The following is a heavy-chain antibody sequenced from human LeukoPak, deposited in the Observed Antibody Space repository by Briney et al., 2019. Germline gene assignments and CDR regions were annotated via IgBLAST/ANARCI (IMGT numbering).Heavy chain of an antibody. V-gene: IGHV1-2*02. J-gene: IGHJ4*02. CDR3: ARDQAYKDY. D-gene: IGHD1-14*01. CDR2: IDPNSGDP. Sequence: APVTVSCKASGYTFTGYYLHWVRQAPAQGLEWMGWIDPNSGDPNYAQKFQGRVTMTSDTSISTAYMELSRLRSDDTAVYYCARDQAYKDYWGQGTLVTVSS. CDR1: GYTFTGYY.